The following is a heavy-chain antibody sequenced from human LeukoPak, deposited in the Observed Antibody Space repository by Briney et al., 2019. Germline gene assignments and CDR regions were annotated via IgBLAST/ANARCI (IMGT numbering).Heavy chain of an antibody. V-gene: IGHV4-39*01. J-gene: IGHJ4*02. D-gene: IGHD2-21*02. CDR2: IYYSGST. CDR1: GGSISSSSYY. CDR3: ASSIVVVTAIHPSFDY. Sequence: PSETLSLTCTLSGGSISSSSYYWGWVRQPPGKGLEWIGSIYYSGSTCYNPSLKSRVTISVDTSKNQFSLKLSSVTAADTAVYYCASSIVVVTAIHPSFDYWGQGTLVTLSS.